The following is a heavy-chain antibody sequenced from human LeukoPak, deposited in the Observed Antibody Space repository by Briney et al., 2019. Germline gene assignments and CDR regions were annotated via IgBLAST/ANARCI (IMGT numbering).Heavy chain of an antibody. V-gene: IGHV3-53*01. J-gene: IGHJ6*02. Sequence: GGSLRLPCAASGFTVSSNYMSWVRQAPGKGLEWVSVIYSGGSTYYADSVMGRFTISRDNAKNSLYLQMNSLRAEDTAVYYCARDQRPQPSELLRYFDWSSSPGRYYGMDVWGQGTTVTVSS. D-gene: IGHD3-9*01. CDR3: ARDQRPQPSELLRYFDWSSSPGRYYGMDV. CDR1: GFTVSSNY. CDR2: IYSGGST.